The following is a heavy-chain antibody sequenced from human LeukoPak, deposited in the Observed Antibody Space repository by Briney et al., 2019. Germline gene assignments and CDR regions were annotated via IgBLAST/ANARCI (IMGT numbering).Heavy chain of an antibody. CDR3: ARENGDYAFDY. CDR2: IHHSGSS. D-gene: IGHD4-17*01. Sequence: SETLSLTCTVSGTTVSIDYWTWIRQPPGKGLEWVGSIHHSGSSNYNSSLNNRVTISLDKSKNQFSLSLTSVTVADTAVYYCARENGDYAFDYWGQGTLVTVSS. V-gene: IGHV4-59*02. J-gene: IGHJ4*02. CDR1: GTTVSIDY.